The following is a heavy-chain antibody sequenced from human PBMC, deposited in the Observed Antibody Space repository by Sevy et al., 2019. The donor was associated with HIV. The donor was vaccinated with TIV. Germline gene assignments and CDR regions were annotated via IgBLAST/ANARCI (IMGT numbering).Heavy chain of an antibody. J-gene: IGHJ4*02. CDR1: GYTFTGYY. CDR2: INPNSGGT. V-gene: IGHV1-2*02. D-gene: IGHD6-13*01. CDR3: ARDYRYSSRLPFDY. Sequence: ASVKVSCKASGYTFTGYYMHWVRQAPGQGLEWMGWINPNSGGTNYAQKFQGRVTMTRETSISTAYMELSRLRSDDTAVYYCARDYRYSSRLPFDYWGQGTLVTVSS.